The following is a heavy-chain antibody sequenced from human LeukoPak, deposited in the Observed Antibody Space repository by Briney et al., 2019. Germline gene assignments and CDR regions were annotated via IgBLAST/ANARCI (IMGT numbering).Heavy chain of an antibody. Sequence: GGSLRLSCAASGFTFSSYAMSWVRQAPGKGLEWVSAVSRGGGTTYYADSVKGRFTISRDNSKNTLYLQMNSLRAEDTAVYYCAKGAAAGLVDWFDPWGQGTLVAVSS. D-gene: IGHD6-13*01. CDR2: VSRGGGTT. J-gene: IGHJ5*02. CDR3: AKGAAAGLVDWFDP. V-gene: IGHV3-23*01. CDR1: GFTFSSYA.